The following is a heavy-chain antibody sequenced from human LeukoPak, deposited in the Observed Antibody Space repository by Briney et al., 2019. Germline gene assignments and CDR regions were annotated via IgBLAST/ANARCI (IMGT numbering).Heavy chain of an antibody. V-gene: IGHV3-30*18. D-gene: IGHD3-10*01. CDR2: ISYDGSNK. CDR1: GFTFSSYG. CDR3: AKVERPMVRGVILVDY. Sequence: GGSLRLSCAASGFTFSSYGMHWVRQAPGKGLEWGAVISYDGSNKYYADSVKGRFTISRDNSKNTLYLQMNSLRAEDTAVYYCAKVERPMVRGVILVDYWGQGTLVTVSS. J-gene: IGHJ4*02.